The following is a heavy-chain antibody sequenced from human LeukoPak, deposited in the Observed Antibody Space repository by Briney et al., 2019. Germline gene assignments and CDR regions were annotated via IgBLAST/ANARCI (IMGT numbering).Heavy chain of an antibody. CDR3: ARDAGVTPGDY. J-gene: IGHJ4*02. CDR1: GYTFTSYA. D-gene: IGHD4-23*01. Sequence: APVKVSCKASGYTFTSYAMNWVRQAPGQGLEWMGIINPSGGSTSYAQKFQGRVTMTRDTSTSTVYMELSSLRSEDTAVYYCARDAGVTPGDYWGQGTLVTVSS. V-gene: IGHV1-46*01. CDR2: INPSGGST.